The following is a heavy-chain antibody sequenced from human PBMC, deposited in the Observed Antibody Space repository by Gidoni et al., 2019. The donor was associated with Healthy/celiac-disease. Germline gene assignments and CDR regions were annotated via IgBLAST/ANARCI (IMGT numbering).Heavy chain of an antibody. CDR3: ARDRGGSYYY. V-gene: IGHV3-7*05. J-gene: IGHJ4*02. CDR1: GFTFRSYW. Sequence: EVQLVESGGGLVQPGGSLRLSCAASGFTFRSYWMSWVRQAPGKGLEWVANIKQDGSEKYYVDSVKGRFTISRDNAKNSLYLQMNSLRAEDTAVYYCARDRGGSYYYWGQGTLVTVSS. CDR2: IKQDGSEK. D-gene: IGHD1-26*01.